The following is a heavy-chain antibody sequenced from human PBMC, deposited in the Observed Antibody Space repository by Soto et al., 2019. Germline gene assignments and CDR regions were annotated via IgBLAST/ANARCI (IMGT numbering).Heavy chain of an antibody. CDR2: IIPILGIA. CDR1: GGTFSSYT. D-gene: IGHD5-12*01. J-gene: IGHJ6*02. V-gene: IGHV1-69*02. CDR3: ASGRPSSAHWRQWLAYYGMDV. Sequence: QVQLVQSGAEVKKPGSSVKVSCKASGGTFSSYTISWVRQAPGQVLEWMGRIIPILGIANYAQKFQGRVTIPAHKSTSKAYMELSSLRSEATAVYYCASGRPSSAHWRQWLAYYGMDVWGQGTTVNVSS.